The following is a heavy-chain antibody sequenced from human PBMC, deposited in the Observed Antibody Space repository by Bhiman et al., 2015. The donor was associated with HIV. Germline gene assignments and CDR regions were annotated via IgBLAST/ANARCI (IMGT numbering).Heavy chain of an antibody. D-gene: IGHD1-26*01. CDR3: ARDAWELTLGDVFGF. CDR2: ISWNSGSV. Sequence: EVQLMESGGGLVQPGRSLRLSCAASGFIFDDYAMHWVRQAPGKGLEWVSGISWNSGSVGYADSVKGRFTISRDNAKNSLYLQMNSLRAEDTALYYCARDAWELTLGDVFGFWGQGTKVSVSS. V-gene: IGHV3-9*01. J-gene: IGHJ3*01. CDR1: GFIFDDYA.